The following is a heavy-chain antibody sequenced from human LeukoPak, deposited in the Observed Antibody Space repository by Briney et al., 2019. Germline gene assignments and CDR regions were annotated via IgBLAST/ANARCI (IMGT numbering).Heavy chain of an antibody. CDR1: GYSSTSYW. CDR2: IYPGDSDT. J-gene: IGHJ5*02. D-gene: IGHD2-2*01. Sequence: GESLRISCKGSGYSSTSYWIGWVRQMPGKGLEWMGIIYPGDSDTRYSPSFQGQVTISADKSISTAYLQWSSLKASDTAMYYCARRNSYGDIVVASNWFDPWGQGTLVTVSS. V-gene: IGHV5-51*01. CDR3: ARRNSYGDIVVASNWFDP.